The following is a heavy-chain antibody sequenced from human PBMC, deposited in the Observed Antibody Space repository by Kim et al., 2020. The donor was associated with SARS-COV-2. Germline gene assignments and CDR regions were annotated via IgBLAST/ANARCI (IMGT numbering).Heavy chain of an antibody. CDR3: ARDSLKCGGNPGCYDY. Sequence: SGKGRFTITRDNAKNSLYLQMNSLRAEDTAVYYCARDSLKCGGNPGCYDYWGQGTLVTVSS. V-gene: IGHV3-21*01. D-gene: IGHD2-15*01. J-gene: IGHJ4*02.